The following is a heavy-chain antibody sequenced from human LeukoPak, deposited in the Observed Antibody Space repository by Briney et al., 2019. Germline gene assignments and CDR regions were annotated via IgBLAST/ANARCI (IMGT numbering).Heavy chain of an antibody. CDR1: GYTFTSYG. Sequence: ASVKVSCKASGYTFTSYGISWVRQAPGQGLEWMGWISAYNGSTNYAQKLQGRVTMTTDTSTSTAYMELRSLRSDDTAVYYCARDPPYSGYDTTQGPFDYWGQGTLVTVSS. J-gene: IGHJ4*02. V-gene: IGHV1-18*01. D-gene: IGHD5-12*01. CDR2: ISAYNGST. CDR3: ARDPPYSGYDTTQGPFDY.